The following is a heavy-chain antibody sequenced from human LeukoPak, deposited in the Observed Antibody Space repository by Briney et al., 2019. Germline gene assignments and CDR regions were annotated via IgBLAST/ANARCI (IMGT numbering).Heavy chain of an antibody. Sequence: GGSLRLSCAASGFTFSSYWMHWVRQAPGKGLVWVSRVNNDGSTTNYADSVKGRFTISRDNTKNTLYLQMNSLRAEDTAVYFCLAAAGTIGWGQGALVTVSS. J-gene: IGHJ4*02. V-gene: IGHV3-74*01. D-gene: IGHD6-13*01. CDR1: GFTFSSYW. CDR2: VNNDGSTT. CDR3: LAAAGTIG.